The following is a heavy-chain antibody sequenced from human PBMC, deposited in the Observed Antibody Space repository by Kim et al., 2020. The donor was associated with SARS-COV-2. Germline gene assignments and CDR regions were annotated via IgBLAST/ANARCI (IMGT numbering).Heavy chain of an antibody. CDR2: IFHDGST. D-gene: IGHD6-19*01. V-gene: IGHV4-39*01. CDR1: GGSINSSFYY. CDR3: ARHRWLVDTAFEF. J-gene: IGHJ4*02. Sequence: SETLSLTCTVSGGSINSSFYYWGWIRQPPGKGLEWIGSIFHDGSTRYYPSLKSRVTISPDTSKNQFSLKVSSVTAADTAVYYCARHRWLVDTAFEFWGQGTLVTVSS.